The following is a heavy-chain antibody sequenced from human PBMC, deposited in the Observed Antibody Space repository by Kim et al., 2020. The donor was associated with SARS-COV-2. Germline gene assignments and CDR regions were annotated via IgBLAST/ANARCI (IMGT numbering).Heavy chain of an antibody. V-gene: IGHV3-48*03. Sequence: GGSLRLSCAASGFTFSSYEMNWVRQAPGKGLEWVSYISSSGSTIYYADSVKGRFTISRDNAKNSLYLQMNSLRAEDTAVYYCGFFWAYYYDSSGRRGFDYWGQGTLVTVSS. D-gene: IGHD3-22*01. J-gene: IGHJ4*02. CDR3: GFFWAYYYDSSGRRGFDY. CDR1: GFTFSSYE. CDR2: ISSSGSTI.